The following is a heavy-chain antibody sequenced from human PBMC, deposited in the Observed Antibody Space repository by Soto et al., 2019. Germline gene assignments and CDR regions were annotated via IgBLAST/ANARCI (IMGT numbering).Heavy chain of an antibody. CDR3: ARQRLGSSCRYYFDS. Sequence: SETLSLTCTVSGGSLSSSSYYWGWIRQPPGKGLEWIGSIYYSGSTYYNPSLKSRVTISVDTSKNQFSLKLSSVTAADTAVYYCARQRLGSSCRYYFDSWGQG. V-gene: IGHV4-39*01. J-gene: IGHJ4*02. D-gene: IGHD6-13*01. CDR2: IYYSGST. CDR1: GGSLSSSSYY.